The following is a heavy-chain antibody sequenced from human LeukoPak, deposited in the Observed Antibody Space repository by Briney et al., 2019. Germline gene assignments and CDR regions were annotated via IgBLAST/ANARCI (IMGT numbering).Heavy chain of an antibody. J-gene: IGHJ6*03. V-gene: IGHV1-2*02. D-gene: IGHD3-16*01. CDR3: ARPRYAGYYYMDV. CDR1: GYTFTGYY. Sequence: GASVNVSCKASGYTFTGYYMHWVRQAPGQGLEWMGWINPNSGGTNYAQKFQGRVTMTRDTSISTAYMELSRLRSDDTAVYYCARPRYAGYYYMDVWGKGTTVTVSS. CDR2: INPNSGGT.